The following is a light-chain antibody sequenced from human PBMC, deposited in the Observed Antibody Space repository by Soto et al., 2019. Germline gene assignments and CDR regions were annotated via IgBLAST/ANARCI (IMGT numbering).Light chain of an antibody. CDR2: DAS. Sequence: DLQMTQSPSSLSASVGDRVTITCQASQDISHNVNWYQQKPGKAPNLLIFDASKLEAGVPSRFTGSGSGTHFSFTISSLQPEDTATYYCQHYDTLPPTFGGGTKVEIK. V-gene: IGKV1-33*01. CDR3: QHYDTLPPT. J-gene: IGKJ4*01. CDR1: QDISHN.